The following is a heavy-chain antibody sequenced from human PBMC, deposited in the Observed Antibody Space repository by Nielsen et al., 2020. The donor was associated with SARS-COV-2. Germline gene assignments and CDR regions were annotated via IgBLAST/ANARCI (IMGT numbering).Heavy chain of an antibody. CDR2: ISKSGDTM. CDR3: AKDRYSSSFDY. J-gene: IGHJ4*02. CDR1: GFSVSDQF. D-gene: IGHD6-13*01. Sequence: GGSLRLSCAASGFSVSDQFMTWVRQAPGKGLEWLSYISKSGDTMYYADSVKGRFTISRDNAKNSLHLQMNSLTDEDTAVYYCAKDRYSSSFDYWGQGTLVTVSS. V-gene: IGHV3-48*02.